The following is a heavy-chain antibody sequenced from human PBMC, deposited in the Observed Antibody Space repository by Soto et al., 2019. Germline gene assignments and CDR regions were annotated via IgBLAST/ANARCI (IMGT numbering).Heavy chain of an antibody. CDR3: APHVSCSGGSCQYDAFAI. Sequence: EVQVLESGGGLVQPGGSLRLSCEGSEFTVSGHAMTWIRQAPGKGPEWVSTITAAGGTYYADSVKGRFAMSRDTSENTLYLQMNILGAEDTAAYYCAPHVSCSGGSCQYDAFAIRGQGTMVTVSS. J-gene: IGHJ3*02. D-gene: IGHD2-15*01. V-gene: IGHV3-23*01. CDR2: ITAAGGT. CDR1: EFTVSGHA.